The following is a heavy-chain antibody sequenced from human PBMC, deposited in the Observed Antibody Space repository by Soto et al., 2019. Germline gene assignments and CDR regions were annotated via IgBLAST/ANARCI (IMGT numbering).Heavy chain of an antibody. V-gene: IGHV4-31*03. CDR2: IYYSGST. CDR1: GGSISSGGYY. D-gene: IGHD3-3*01. CDR3: ASFGGAHYDFWSGYSHGMDV. J-gene: IGHJ6*02. Sequence: SETLSLTCTVSGGSISSGGYYWSWIRQHPGKGLEWIGYIYYSGSTYYNPSLKSRVTISVDTSKNQFSLKLSSVTAADTAVYYCASFGGAHYDFWSGYSHGMDVWGQGTTVTVS.